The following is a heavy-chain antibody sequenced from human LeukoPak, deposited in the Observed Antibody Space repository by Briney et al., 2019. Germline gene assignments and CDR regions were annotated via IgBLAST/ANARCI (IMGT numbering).Heavy chain of an antibody. CDR1: GNTFAGYY. Sequence: ASVKVSCKASGNTFAGYYVHWVRQAPGQGLEWMGWINTHNGATNYAQHFQGRVTMTTDTAVTTAYMDLDGLISDDAAVYFCARGPIGGLRKGFDIWGQGTLVTVSS. CDR2: INTHNGAT. J-gene: IGHJ4*02. CDR3: ARGPIGGLRKGFDI. V-gene: IGHV1-2*02. D-gene: IGHD1-26*01.